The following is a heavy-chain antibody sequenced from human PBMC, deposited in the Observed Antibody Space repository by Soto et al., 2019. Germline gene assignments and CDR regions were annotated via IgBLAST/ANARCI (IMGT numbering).Heavy chain of an antibody. CDR1: GGSISSYY. D-gene: IGHD2-21*02. Sequence: PSETLSLTCTVSGGSISSYYWSWIRQPPGKGLEWIGYIYYSGSTNYNPSLKSRVNISADKSVRTAFLQLNSLKASDTAMYYCARIRKNCGGDCYALEYWGPGTLVTVSS. CDR2: IYYSGST. J-gene: IGHJ4*02. V-gene: IGHV4-59*01. CDR3: ARIRKNCGGDCYALEY.